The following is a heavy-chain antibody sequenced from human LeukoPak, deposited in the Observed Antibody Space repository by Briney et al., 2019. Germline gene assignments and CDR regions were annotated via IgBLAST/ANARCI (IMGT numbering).Heavy chain of an antibody. CDR2: IYAADSDT. D-gene: IGHD6-19*01. CDR1: GYTFTNYW. J-gene: IGHJ4*02. V-gene: IGHV5-51*01. CDR3: ARGGSSRWYEFDS. Sequence: GESLKISCKGSGYTFTNYWIGWVRQMPGKGLEWMGIIYAADSDTKYSPSFQGQVTISADKSISTAYLQWSSLKASDTAIYYCARGGSSRWYEFDSWGQGTLVTVSS.